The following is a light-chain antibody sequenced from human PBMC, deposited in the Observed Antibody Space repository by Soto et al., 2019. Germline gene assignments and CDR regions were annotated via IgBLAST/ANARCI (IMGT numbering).Light chain of an antibody. CDR1: QTIGRN. J-gene: IGKJ5*01. V-gene: IGKV3-15*01. CDR2: YIS. Sequence: MGMTQSPGTLSLYPGETATLSCRASQTIGRNYLAWYQQKPGQAPRLLIYYISTRAADIPARFSGSGSGTDFTLTISSLQSEDSGVYYCQQHSQWPITFGQGTRL. CDR3: QQHSQWPIT.